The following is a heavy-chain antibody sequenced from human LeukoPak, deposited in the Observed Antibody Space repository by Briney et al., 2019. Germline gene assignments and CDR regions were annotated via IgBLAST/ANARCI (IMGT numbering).Heavy chain of an antibody. CDR3: ARGDCGGDCYTEYFQH. CDR2: IYTSGST. Sequence: SQALSLTCTVSGGSISSGSYYWSWIRQPAGKGLEWIGRIYTSGSTNYNPSLKSRVTISLDTSKNQFSLKLSSVTAADTAVYYCARGDCGGDCYTEYFQHWGQGTLVTVSS. V-gene: IGHV4-61*02. CDR1: GGSISSGSYY. D-gene: IGHD2-21*02. J-gene: IGHJ1*01.